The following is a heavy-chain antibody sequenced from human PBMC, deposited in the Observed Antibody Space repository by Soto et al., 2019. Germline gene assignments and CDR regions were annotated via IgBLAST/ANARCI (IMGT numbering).Heavy chain of an antibody. V-gene: IGHV1-18*01. CDR2: ISPYTGNT. Sequence: QVQLVQSGVEVKKPGSSVKVSCKASGYTFTSYGVTWVRQAPGQGLEWMGWISPYTGNTNFAQKFRGRLRMTTDTSTSTAYMEVRSLGSSDAAVYDCATNLPWDSGSSEFDYWGQGTLVTVSS. J-gene: IGHJ4*02. CDR3: ATNLPWDSGSSEFDY. D-gene: IGHD5-12*01. CDR1: GYTFTSYG.